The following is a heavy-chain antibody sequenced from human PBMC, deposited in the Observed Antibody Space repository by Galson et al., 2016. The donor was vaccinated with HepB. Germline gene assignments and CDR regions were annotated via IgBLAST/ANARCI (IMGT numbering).Heavy chain of an antibody. CDR2: ISSSSSDT. J-gene: IGHJ4*02. D-gene: IGHD4-17*01. Sequence: SLRLSCAASGFTFSSYWMNWVRQGPGKGLELVSYISSSSSDTNYADSVKGRFTISRDNAKNSLYLQMNSLRAEDTAVYYCARMRGDYDYWGQGTLVTVSS. V-gene: IGHV3-21*05. CDR1: GFTFSSYW. CDR3: ARMRGDYDY.